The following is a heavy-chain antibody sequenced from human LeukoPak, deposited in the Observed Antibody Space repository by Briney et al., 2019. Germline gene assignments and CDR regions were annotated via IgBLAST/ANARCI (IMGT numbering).Heavy chain of an antibody. J-gene: IGHJ5*02. CDR2: ISSSSSYI. CDR1: GFTFSSYN. V-gene: IGHV3-21*01. Sequence: GGSLRLSCAASGFTFSSYNMNWVRQAPGKGLEWVSSISSSSSYIYYTDSVKGRFTISRDNAKNSLYLQMNSLRAEDTAVYFCARDYYYSSGHNWFDPWGQGTLVTVSS. D-gene: IGHD3-22*01. CDR3: ARDYYYSSGHNWFDP.